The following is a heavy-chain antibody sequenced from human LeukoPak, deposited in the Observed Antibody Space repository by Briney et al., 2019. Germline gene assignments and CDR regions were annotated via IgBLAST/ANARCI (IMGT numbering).Heavy chain of an antibody. CDR1: GGTFSSYA. CDR3: ARGSILVVVVAATRNYYGMDV. J-gene: IGHJ6*02. CDR2: IIPILGIA. D-gene: IGHD2-15*01. Sequence: GASVKVSCKASGGTFSSYAISWVRQAPGQGLEWMGRIIPILGIANYAQKFQGRVTITADKSTSTAYMELSSLRSEDTAVYYCARGSILVVVVAATRNYYGMDVWGQGTTVTVSS. V-gene: IGHV1-69*04.